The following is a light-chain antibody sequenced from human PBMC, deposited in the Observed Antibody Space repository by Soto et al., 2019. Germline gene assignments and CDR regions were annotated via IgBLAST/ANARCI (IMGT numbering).Light chain of an antibody. CDR1: QNLSRYF. CDR3: QQHDILPIT. Sequence: EGVLMQSPATLSFSPGDRASLSCRASQNLSRYFLAWYQHKPGQAPRLLISGASRRATGIPDRFSGAGSGTDFTLTISRLEPEDFALYYCQQHDILPITFGQGTRLEIK. V-gene: IGKV3-20*01. CDR2: GAS. J-gene: IGKJ5*01.